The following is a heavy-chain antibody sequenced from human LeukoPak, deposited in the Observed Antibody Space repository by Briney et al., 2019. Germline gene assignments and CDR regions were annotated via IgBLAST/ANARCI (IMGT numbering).Heavy chain of an antibody. Sequence: SETLSLTCTVSGGSISSYYWSWIRQPPGKGLEWIGYIYYSGSTNYNPSLKSRVTISVDTSKNQFSLKLSSVIAADTAVYYCARLTSGSCYAFDYWGQGTLVTVSS. CDR1: GGSISSYY. CDR2: IYYSGST. J-gene: IGHJ4*02. D-gene: IGHD1-26*01. V-gene: IGHV4-59*01. CDR3: ARLTSGSCYAFDY.